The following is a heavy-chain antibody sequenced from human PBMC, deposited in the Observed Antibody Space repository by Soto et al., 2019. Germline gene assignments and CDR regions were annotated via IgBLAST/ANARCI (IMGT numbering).Heavy chain of an antibody. Sequence: ASVKVSCTASGGTLSSYAISWVRQALGQGLEWMGGIIPIFGTVNYAQKFQGRVTITADESTSTAYMELSSLRSEDTAVYYCARDRKYSSHDAFDIWGQGTMVTVSS. CDR3: ARDRKYSSHDAFDI. V-gene: IGHV1-69*13. CDR1: GGTLSSYA. D-gene: IGHD6-6*01. CDR2: IIPIFGTV. J-gene: IGHJ3*02.